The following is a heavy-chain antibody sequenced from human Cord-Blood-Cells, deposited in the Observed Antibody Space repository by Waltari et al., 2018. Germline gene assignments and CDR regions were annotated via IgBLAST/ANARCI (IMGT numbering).Heavy chain of an antibody. J-gene: IGHJ3*02. Sequence: QLQLQESGPGLVKPSETLSLTCTVSGGSISSSSSYWGWIRQPPGKGLEWIGSIYYSGSTYYNPSLKSRVTISVDTSKNQFSLKLSSVTAADTAVYYCARRVGYCSSTSCYDAFDIWGQGTMVTVSS. CDR2: IYYSGST. V-gene: IGHV4-39*01. CDR1: GGSISSSSSY. CDR3: ARRVGYCSSTSCYDAFDI. D-gene: IGHD2-2*01.